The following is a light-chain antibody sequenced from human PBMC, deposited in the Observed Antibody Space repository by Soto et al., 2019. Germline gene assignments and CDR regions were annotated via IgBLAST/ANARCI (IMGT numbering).Light chain of an antibody. J-gene: IGKJ4*01. CDR1: QGISSY. Sequence: DIQLTQSPSFLSASVGDRVTITCRASQGISSYLAWYQQKPGKAPKLLIYAASTLQSGVPSRFSGSGSGTEFTLTISSLQPEDFATYYCQQPNGLTFGGGTTVEIK. CDR3: QQPNGLT. V-gene: IGKV1-9*01. CDR2: AAS.